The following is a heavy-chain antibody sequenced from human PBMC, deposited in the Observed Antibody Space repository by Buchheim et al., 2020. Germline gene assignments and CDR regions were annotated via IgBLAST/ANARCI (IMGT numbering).Heavy chain of an antibody. J-gene: IGHJ6*02. CDR1: GYTFTSDD. CDR2: MNPNSGNT. D-gene: IGHD6-19*01. Sequence: QVQLVQSGAEVKKPGASVKVSCKASGYTFTSDDINWVRQATGQGLEWMGWMNPNSGNTGYAQKFQGRVTMIRNTSISTAYMELSSLRSEDTAVYYCARGGFGSSGWRYYYYYYGMDVWGQGTT. CDR3: ARGGFGSSGWRYYYYYYGMDV. V-gene: IGHV1-8*01.